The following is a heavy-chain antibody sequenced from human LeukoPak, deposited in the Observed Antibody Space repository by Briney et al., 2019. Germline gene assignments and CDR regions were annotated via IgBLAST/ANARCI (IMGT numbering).Heavy chain of an antibody. V-gene: IGHV3-33*01. Sequence: GGSLRLSCAASGLTFSSYGMHWVRQAPGKGLEWVAVIWYDGSNKYYADSVKGRFTISRDNSKNTLYLQMNSLRAEDTAVYYCARDVGGYEVGGMDVWGQGTTVTVSS. J-gene: IGHJ6*02. D-gene: IGHD5-12*01. CDR3: ARDVGGYEVGGMDV. CDR2: IWYDGSNK. CDR1: GLTFSSYG.